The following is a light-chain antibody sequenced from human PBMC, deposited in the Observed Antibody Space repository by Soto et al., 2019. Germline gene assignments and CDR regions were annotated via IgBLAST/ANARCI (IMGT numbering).Light chain of an antibody. CDR3: QQYGSSRTWT. CDR1: QSVISNY. CDR2: AAS. V-gene: IGKV3-20*01. J-gene: IGKJ1*01. Sequence: EVVLTQSPGTVSLSPGERVTLSCRASQSVISNYLAWFQQRLGQAPRLLIYAASSRATGIPDRFSGSGSGTDFSLSISRLEPEDFAVYYCQQYGSSRTWTFGQGTKVEIK.